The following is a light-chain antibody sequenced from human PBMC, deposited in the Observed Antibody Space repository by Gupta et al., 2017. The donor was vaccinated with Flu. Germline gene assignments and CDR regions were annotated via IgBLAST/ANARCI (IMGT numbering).Light chain of an antibody. CDR2: GAS. CDR3: QHYASAAWT. CDR1: QGGSSTY. J-gene: IGKJ1*01. V-gene: IGKV3-20*01. Sequence: ELVLTQSPGILSLSPGERATLSCRASQGGSSTYLAWFQQKPGQAPRLRIYGASTRAAGIPDRVSGSGSGLDYTLIITKLEPEDFAVYYCQHYASAAWTFGQGTKVEMK.